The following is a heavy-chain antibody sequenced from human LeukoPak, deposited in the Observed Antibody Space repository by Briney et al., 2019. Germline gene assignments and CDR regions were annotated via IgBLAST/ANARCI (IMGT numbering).Heavy chain of an antibody. CDR2: ISAYNGNT. D-gene: IGHD2-2*01. CDR3: ARDTGPEVVPAAPYYYYYMDV. V-gene: IGHV1-18*01. J-gene: IGHJ6*03. CDR1: GYTFTSYG. Sequence: ASVKVSCKASGYTFTSYGISWVRQAPGQGLEWMGWISAYNGNTNYAQKLQGRVTMTTDTSTSTAYMELRSLRSDDTAVYYCARDTGPEVVPAAPYYYYYMDVWGKGTTVTVSS.